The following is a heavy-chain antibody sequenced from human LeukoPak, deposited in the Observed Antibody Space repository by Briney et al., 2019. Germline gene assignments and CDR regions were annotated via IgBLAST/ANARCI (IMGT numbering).Heavy chain of an antibody. CDR1: GYTFTSYD. D-gene: IGHD3-3*01. Sequence: ASVKVSCKASGYTFTSYDINWLRQATGQGLEWMGWMNPNSGNTGYAQKLQGRVTITRNTSISTAYMELSSLRSEDTAVYYCAIRDYDFWSGYSPDNWFDPWGQGRLVTVS. CDR2: MNPNSGNT. CDR3: AIRDYDFWSGYSPDNWFDP. J-gene: IGHJ5*02. V-gene: IGHV1-8*01.